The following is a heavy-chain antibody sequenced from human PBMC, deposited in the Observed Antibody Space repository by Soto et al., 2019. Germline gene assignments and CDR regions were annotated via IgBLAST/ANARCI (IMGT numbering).Heavy chain of an antibody. CDR1: RLTFSSHG. J-gene: IGHJ4*02. Sequence: EVQLLESGGGLVQPGGSLRLSCAASRLTFSSHGMSWVRQAPGKGLEWVSNISGSGTSTYYADSVRGWFTISRDNSKNTLYLEKNSLRADDTAVYYCATGGWLRHNDNWGQGTLVTVSS. CDR3: ATGGWLRHNDN. CDR2: ISGSGTST. V-gene: IGHV3-23*01. D-gene: IGHD5-12*01.